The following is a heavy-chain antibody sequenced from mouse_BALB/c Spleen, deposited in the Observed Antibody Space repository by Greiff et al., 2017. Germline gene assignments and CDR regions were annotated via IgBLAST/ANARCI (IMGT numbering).Heavy chain of an antibody. D-gene: IGHD4-1*01. J-gene: IGHJ1*01. V-gene: IGHV1-12*01. Sequence: QVQLQQPGAELVKPGASVKMSCKASGYTFPSYNMHWVKQTPGQGLEWIGAIYPGNGDTSYNQKFKGKATLTADKSSSTAYMQLSSLTSEDSAVYYCARHWVYWYFDVWGAGTTVTVSS. CDR3: ARHWVYWYFDV. CDR1: GYTFPSYN. CDR2: IYPGNGDT.